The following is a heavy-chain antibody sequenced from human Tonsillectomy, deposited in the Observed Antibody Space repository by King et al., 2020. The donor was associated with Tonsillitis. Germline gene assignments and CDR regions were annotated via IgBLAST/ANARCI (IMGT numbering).Heavy chain of an antibody. D-gene: IGHD3-22*01. CDR1: GFTFSSYG. CDR2: IWDDRSNK. J-gene: IGHJ4*02. Sequence: VQLVESGGGVVQPGRSLRLSCAASGFTFSSYGMHWVRQAPGKGLEWVAVIWDDRSNKFYADSVKGRFTISRDNSKNTLYLQMNSLRAEDTAVYYCARGHSYDSSGSLAYWGQGTLVTVSS. CDR3: ARGHSYDSSGSLAY. V-gene: IGHV3-33*01.